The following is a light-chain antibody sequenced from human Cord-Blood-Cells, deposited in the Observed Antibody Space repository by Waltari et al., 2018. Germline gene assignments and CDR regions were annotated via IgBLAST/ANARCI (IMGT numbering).Light chain of an antibody. V-gene: IGLV2-11*01. CDR1: RSDVGGYNY. CDR2: DVS. J-gene: IGLJ2*01. Sequence: QSALTQPRSVSGSPGQSVTISCTGTRSDVGGYNYVSWYQQHPGKAPKLMIHDVSKRPSGVSDRFSGSKSGNTASLTISGLQAEDEADYYCCSYAGSYTLVFGGGTKLTVL. CDR3: CSYAGSYTLV.